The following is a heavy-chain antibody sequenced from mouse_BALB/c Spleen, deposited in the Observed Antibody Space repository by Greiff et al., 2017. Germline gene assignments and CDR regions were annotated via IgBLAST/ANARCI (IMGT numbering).Heavy chain of an antibody. V-gene: IGHV5-6-5*01. CDR1: GFTFSSYA. Sequence: EVHLVESGGGLVKPGGSLKLSCAASGFTFSSYAMSWVRQTPEKRLEWVASISSGGSTYYPDSVKGRFTISRDNARNILYLQMSSLRSEDTAMYYCARALLPHLDYWGQGTTLTVSS. J-gene: IGHJ2*01. CDR3: ARALLPHLDY. D-gene: IGHD1-1*01. CDR2: ISSGGST.